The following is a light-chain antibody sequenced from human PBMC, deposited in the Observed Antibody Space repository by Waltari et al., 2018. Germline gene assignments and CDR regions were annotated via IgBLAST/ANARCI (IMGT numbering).Light chain of an antibody. J-gene: IGKJ1*01. CDR2: GAS. V-gene: IGKV3-20*01. Sequence: EIVLTQSPGTLSLSPGERATLSCRASQGVSRALAWYQHNPGQAPRLLIDGASNRATGIPDRFSGSGSGTDFSLIISRLEPEDFAVYYCQHYVSLPVTFGQGTKVEIK. CDR3: QHYVSLPVT. CDR1: QGVSRA.